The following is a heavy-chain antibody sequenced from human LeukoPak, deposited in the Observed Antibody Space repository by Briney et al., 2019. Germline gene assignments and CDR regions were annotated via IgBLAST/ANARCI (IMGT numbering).Heavy chain of an antibody. CDR1: GDSIRSGGYY. CDR2: IYYSGRT. J-gene: IGHJ4*02. D-gene: IGHD4-17*01. Sequence: PSETLSLTCTVSGDSIRSGGYYWGWIRQHPGKGLEWIGYIYYSGRTYYNTSLQSRFTISVDTYKNQFSLKLSSVTAADTAVYYCARVYGDYPSYFDLWGQGTLVTVSS. V-gene: IGHV4-31*03. CDR3: ARVYGDYPSYFDL.